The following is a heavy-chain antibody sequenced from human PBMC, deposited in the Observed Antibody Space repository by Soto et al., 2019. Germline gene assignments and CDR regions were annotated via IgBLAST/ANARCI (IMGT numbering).Heavy chain of an antibody. CDR2: INHSGST. V-gene: IGHV4-34*01. CDR1: GGSISSYY. D-gene: IGHD6-6*01. Sequence: SETLSLTCTVSGGSISSYYWSWIRQPPGKGLEWIGEINHSGSTNYNPSLKSRVTISVDTSKNQFSLKLSSVTAADTAVYYCARAASSRGIAARMNAFDIWGQGTMVTVSS. J-gene: IGHJ3*02. CDR3: ARAASSRGIAARMNAFDI.